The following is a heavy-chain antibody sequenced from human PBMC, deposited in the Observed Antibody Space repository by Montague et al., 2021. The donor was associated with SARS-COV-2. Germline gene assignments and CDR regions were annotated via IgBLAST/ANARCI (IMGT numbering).Heavy chain of an antibody. D-gene: IGHD6-13*01. CDR3: ARDRGIAATGTLYYFDY. Sequence: SLRLSCAASGFTFSSYGMHWVRQAPGKGLEWVAVIRYDGSNKYYADSVKGRFTISRDNSKNTLYLQMNSLRAEDTAVYYCARDRGIAATGTLYYFDYWGQGTLVTVSS. CDR1: GFTFSSYG. CDR2: IRYDGSNK. J-gene: IGHJ4*02. V-gene: IGHV3-33*01.